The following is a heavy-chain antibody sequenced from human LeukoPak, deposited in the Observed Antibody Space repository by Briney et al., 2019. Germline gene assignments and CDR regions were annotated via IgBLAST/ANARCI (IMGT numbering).Heavy chain of an antibody. J-gene: IGHJ6*03. CDR3: ARRGSYYYYMDV. Sequence: SETLSLTCTVSGGSISSYYWSWIRQPPGKGLEWIGYIYTSGSTNYNPSLKNRVTILVDTSKNQFSLKLSSVTAADTAVYYCARRGSYYYYMDVWGKGTTVTVSS. V-gene: IGHV4-4*09. CDR2: IYTSGST. CDR1: GGSISSYY.